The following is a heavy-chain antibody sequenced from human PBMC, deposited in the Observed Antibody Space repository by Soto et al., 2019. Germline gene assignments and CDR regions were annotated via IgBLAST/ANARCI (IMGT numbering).Heavy chain of an antibody. Sequence: QAQLVQSGAEEKKPGASVKVSCKASGYTFTSYAMHWVRQAPGQRLEWMGWINAGNGNTKYSQKFQGRVTITRDTSASTAYIELSSLISEDTAVYYCARSIVVVTALDYWGQGTLVTVSS. CDR1: GYTFTSYA. CDR2: INAGNGNT. V-gene: IGHV1-3*05. J-gene: IGHJ4*02. CDR3: ARSIVVVTALDY. D-gene: IGHD2-21*02.